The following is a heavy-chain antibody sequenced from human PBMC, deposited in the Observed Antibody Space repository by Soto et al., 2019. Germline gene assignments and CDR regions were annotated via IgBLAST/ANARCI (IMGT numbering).Heavy chain of an antibody. CDR2: IYYSGST. CDR3: ARHGGISLYYYYYMDV. Sequence: SETPPLTCTVSGGSISSYYWSWIRQPPGKGLEWIGYIYYSGSTNYNPSLKSRVTISVDTSKNQFSLKLSSVTAADTAVYYCARHGGISLYYYYYMDVWGKGTTVTVSS. J-gene: IGHJ6*03. V-gene: IGHV4-59*08. CDR1: GGSISSYY. D-gene: IGHD3-16*01.